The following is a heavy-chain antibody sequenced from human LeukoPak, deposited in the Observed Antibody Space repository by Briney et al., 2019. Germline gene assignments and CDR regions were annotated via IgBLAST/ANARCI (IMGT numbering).Heavy chain of an antibody. D-gene: IGHD3-22*01. CDR2: INPNSGGT. Sequence: ASVKVSCKASGYTSTNYGISWVRQAPGQGVEGMGWINPNSGGTNYAQKFQGRVTMTRDTSISTAYMELSRLRSDDTAVYYCARDLGHYYDSSGSYLGSFDYWGQGTLVTVSS. CDR3: ARDLGHYYDSSGSYLGSFDY. J-gene: IGHJ4*02. CDR1: GYTSTNYG. V-gene: IGHV1-2*02.